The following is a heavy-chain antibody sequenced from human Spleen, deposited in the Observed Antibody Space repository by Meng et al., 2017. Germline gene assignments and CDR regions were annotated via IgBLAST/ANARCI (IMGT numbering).Heavy chain of an antibody. J-gene: IGHJ6*02. CDR3: ARDSISIVGASYYYYYGMDV. Sequence: GESLKISCVASGFTFSSYAMHWVRQAPGKGLEWVAVTSYDGTNKYYADSVKGRFTISRDNSKNTLYLQMNSLRAEDTAVYYCARDSISIVGASYYYYYGMDVWGQGTTVTVSS. V-gene: IGHV3-30*07. CDR1: GFTFSSYA. CDR2: TSYDGTNK. D-gene: IGHD1-26*01.